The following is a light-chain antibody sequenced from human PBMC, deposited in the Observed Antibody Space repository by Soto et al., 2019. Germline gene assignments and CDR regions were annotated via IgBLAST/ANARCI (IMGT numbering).Light chain of an antibody. CDR1: QSMKRRY. V-gene: IGKV3-20*01. CDR3: HQYDNTPQT. J-gene: IGKJ2*01. Sequence: EIVLMQSPGTLSLSPGESATLFCRASQSMKRRYLAWYQQKPGQAPRVLTYAASIRATGIPDRFSGSGSGTDFSLTISRLEPEDFAVYYCHQYDNTPQTFGQGTKVDIK. CDR2: AAS.